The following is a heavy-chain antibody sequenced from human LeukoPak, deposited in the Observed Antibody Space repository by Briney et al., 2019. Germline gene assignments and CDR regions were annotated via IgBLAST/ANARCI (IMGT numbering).Heavy chain of an antibody. J-gene: IGHJ5*02. CDR3: TRPESTYDPRKFDP. Sequence: PGRSLRLSCTASGFTFGDYAMSWVRQAPGKGLEWVGFIRSKAYGGTTEYAASVKGRFTISRDDSKSIAYLQMNSLKTEDTAVYYCTRPESTYDPRKFDPWGQGTLVTVSS. V-gene: IGHV3-49*04. D-gene: IGHD3-3*01. CDR1: GFTFGDYA. CDR2: IRSKAYGGTT.